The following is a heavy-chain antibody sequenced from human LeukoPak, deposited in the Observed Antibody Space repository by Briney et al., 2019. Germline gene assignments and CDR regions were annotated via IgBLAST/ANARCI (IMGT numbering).Heavy chain of an antibody. J-gene: IGHJ5*02. CDR1: GGTFSSYA. V-gene: IGHV1-69*05. D-gene: IGHD5-24*01. CDR2: IIPICGAA. Sequence: ASVKVSCKASGGTFSSYAISWVRQAPGQGPEWMGGIIPICGAANYAQKFQGRVTITTDESTSTAYLELSSLRSEDTAVYYCAIATPGRDGYNYWFDPWGQGTLVTVSS. CDR3: AIATPGRDGYNYWFDP.